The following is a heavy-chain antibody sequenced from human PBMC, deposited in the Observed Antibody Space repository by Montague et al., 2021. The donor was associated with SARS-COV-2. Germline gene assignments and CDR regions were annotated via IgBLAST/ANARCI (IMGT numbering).Heavy chain of an antibody. J-gene: IGHJ5*02. Sequence: SETLSLTCKVSGDSITTTTYYWVWIRQPPGKGLEWIGSINYSGSTFYNPSLKSRLSMSMDTSTNQFSLRLTSMTAADTAIYYCVRQGGTYYYGSGSFDPWGQGTLGAVSS. V-gene: IGHV4-39*01. CDR1: GDSITTTTYY. D-gene: IGHD3-10*01. CDR2: INYSGST. CDR3: VRQGGTYYYGSGSFDP.